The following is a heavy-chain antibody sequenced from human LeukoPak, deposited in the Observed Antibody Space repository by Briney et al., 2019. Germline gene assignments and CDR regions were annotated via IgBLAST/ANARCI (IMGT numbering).Heavy chain of an antibody. CDR2: ISSSGSTI. D-gene: IGHD6-19*01. V-gene: IGHV3-48*03. J-gene: IGHJ4*02. Sequence: GGSLRLSCAASGFTFSSYEMNWVRQAPGKGLEWVSYISSSGSTIYYADSVKGRFAISRDNAKNSLYLQMNSLRAEDTAVYYCARGIRLVDYWGQGTLVTVSS. CDR3: ARGIRLVDY. CDR1: GFTFSSYE.